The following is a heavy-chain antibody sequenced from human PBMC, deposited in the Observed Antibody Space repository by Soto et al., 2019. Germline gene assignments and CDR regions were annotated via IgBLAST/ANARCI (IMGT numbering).Heavy chain of an antibody. CDR1: GFPFSIYW. CDR2: IKQDGSDK. D-gene: IGHD1-26*01. J-gene: IGHJ4*02. CDR3: ATSEEATGNF. Sequence: GGSLRLSCAASGFPFSIYWMSWVRQAPGKGLEWVANIKQDGSDKYYVDSVKGRFTISRDNAKNSLYLQMNSLRAEDTAVYYCATSEEATGNFWGQGTMVTVSS. V-gene: IGHV3-7*01.